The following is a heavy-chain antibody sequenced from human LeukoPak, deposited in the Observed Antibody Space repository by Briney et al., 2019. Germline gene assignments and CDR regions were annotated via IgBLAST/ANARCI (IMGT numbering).Heavy chain of an antibody. CDR2: ISGSGGST. CDR1: GFTFSSYA. D-gene: IGHD3/OR15-3a*01. J-gene: IGHJ4*02. Sequence: PGGSLRLSCAASGFTFSSYAMSWVREAPGKGLEWVSAISGSGGSTYYTDSVKGRFTISRDNSENTLYLQMNSLRAEDTAVYYCAKAPVDWGYSDYWGQGTLVTVSS. CDR3: AKAPVDWGYSDY. V-gene: IGHV3-23*01.